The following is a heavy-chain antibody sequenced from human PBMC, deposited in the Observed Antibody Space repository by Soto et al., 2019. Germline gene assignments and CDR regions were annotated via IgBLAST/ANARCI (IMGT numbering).Heavy chain of an antibody. V-gene: IGHV6-1*01. D-gene: IGHD3-10*01. CDR1: GDSVSSTRAA. J-gene: IGHJ6*02. Sequence: SQTLSLTCAISGDSVSSTRAAWSWIRQSPSRGLEWLGRTYYRSEWSYDYAVSVKSRITINADTSKNQFSLQLNSVTPEDTAVYYCARAAFRGYYNDGLDVWGQGTTVTVSS. CDR3: ARAAFRGYYNDGLDV. CDR2: TYYRSEWSY.